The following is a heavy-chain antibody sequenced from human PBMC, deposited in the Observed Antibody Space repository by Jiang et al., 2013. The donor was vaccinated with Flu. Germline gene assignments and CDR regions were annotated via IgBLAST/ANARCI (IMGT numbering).Heavy chain of an antibody. Sequence: ETLSLSCTVSGDSISSGSYYWVWIRQPPGKGLEWIGNIYSSGTTYYNPSLKTRVTISLDTSKNQFSLEVRSVTAADTAVYYCARRKGGSSSSDYWGQGTLVTVSS. J-gene: IGHJ4*02. V-gene: IGHV4-39*01. D-gene: IGHD6-6*01. CDR1: GDSISSGSYY. CDR3: ARRKGGSSSSDY. CDR2: IYSSGTT.